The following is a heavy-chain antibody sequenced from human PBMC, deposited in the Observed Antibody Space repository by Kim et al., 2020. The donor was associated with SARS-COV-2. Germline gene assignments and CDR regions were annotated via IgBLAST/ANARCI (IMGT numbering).Heavy chain of an antibody. J-gene: IGHJ4*02. CDR1: GFTVSSNY. D-gene: IGHD6-13*01. Sequence: GGSLRLSCAASGFTVSSNYMSWVRQAPGKGLEWVSVIYSGGSTYYADSVKGRFTISRDNSKNTLYLQMNSLRAEDTAVYYCARDVRTMGIAAAGFDYWGQGTLVTVSS. V-gene: IGHV3-66*01. CDR3: ARDVRTMGIAAAGFDY. CDR2: IYSGGST.